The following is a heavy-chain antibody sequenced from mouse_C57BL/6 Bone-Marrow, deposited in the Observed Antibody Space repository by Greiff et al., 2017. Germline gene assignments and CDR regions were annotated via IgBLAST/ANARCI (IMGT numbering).Heavy chain of an antibody. CDR2: ISSGGGYT. J-gene: IGHJ3*01. CDR1: GFTFSSYG. V-gene: IGHV5-6*01. Sequence: EVKLMESGGDLVKPGGSLKLSCAASGFTFSSYGMSWVRQTPDKRLEWVATISSGGGYTYYPDSVKGRFTISRDNAKNTLYLQMSSLKSEDTAMYYCARQGPLLFAYWGQGTLVTVSA. D-gene: IGHD6-1*01. CDR3: ARQGPLLFAY.